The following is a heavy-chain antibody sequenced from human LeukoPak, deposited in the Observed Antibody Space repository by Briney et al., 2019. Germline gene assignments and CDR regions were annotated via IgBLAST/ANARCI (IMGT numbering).Heavy chain of an antibody. D-gene: IGHD3-3*01. CDR2: IYYSGST. V-gene: IGHV4-39*01. J-gene: IGHJ4*02. CDR1: GGSISSSYY. CDR3: ASLRSSYYDFWSGYLTDFDY. Sequence: PSETLSLTCTVSGGSISSSYYWGWIRPPPGKGLEWIGSIYYSGSTYYNPSLKSRVTISVDTSKNQFSLKLSSVTAADTAVYYCASLRSSYYDFWSGYLTDFDYWGQGTLVTVSS.